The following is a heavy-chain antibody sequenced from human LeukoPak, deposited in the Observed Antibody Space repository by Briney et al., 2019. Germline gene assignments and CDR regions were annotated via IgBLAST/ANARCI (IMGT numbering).Heavy chain of an antibody. CDR2: INPNSGGT. CDR1: GYTFTGYY. V-gene: IGHV1-2*04. J-gene: IGHJ4*02. D-gene: IGHD3-10*01. CDR3: ARDDGVGSGPFDY. Sequence: ASVKVSCKASGYTFTGYYMHWVRQAPGQGLEWMGWINPNSGGTNYAQKFQGWVTMTRDTSISTAYMELSRLRSDDTAVYYCARDDGVGSGPFDYWGQGTLVTVSS.